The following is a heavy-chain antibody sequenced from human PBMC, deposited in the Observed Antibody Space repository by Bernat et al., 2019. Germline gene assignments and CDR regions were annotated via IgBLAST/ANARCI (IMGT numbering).Heavy chain of an antibody. D-gene: IGHD1-1*01. CDR2: ISSNGGST. V-gene: IGHV3-64*01. Sequence: EVQLVESGGGLVQPGGSLRLSCAASGFTFSSYAMHWVRQAPGKGLEYVSAISSNGGSTYYANSVKGRFTISRDNSKNTLYLQMGSLRAEDMAVYYCARDEGKNGYDVGYDYYYGMDVWGQGTTVTVSS. CDR3: ARDEGKNGYDVGYDYYYGMDV. J-gene: IGHJ6*02. CDR1: GFTFSSYA.